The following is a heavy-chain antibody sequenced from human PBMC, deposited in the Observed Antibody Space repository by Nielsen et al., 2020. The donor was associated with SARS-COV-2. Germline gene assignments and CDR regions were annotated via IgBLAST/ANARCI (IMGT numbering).Heavy chain of an antibody. CDR1: GGSISSSSYY. CDR3: ARHPRGYYDYVWGCYRLFWYFDL. J-gene: IGHJ2*01. D-gene: IGHD3-16*02. V-gene: IGHV4-39*01. Sequence: SETLSLTCTVSGGSISSSSYYWGWIRQPPGKGLEWIGSIYYSGSTYYNPSLNSRATISVDTSKNQFSLKLSSVTAADTAVYYCARHPRGYYDYVWGCYRLFWYFDLWGRGTLVTVSS. CDR2: IYYSGST.